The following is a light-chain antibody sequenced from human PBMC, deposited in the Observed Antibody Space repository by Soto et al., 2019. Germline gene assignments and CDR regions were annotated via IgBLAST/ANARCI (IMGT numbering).Light chain of an antibody. CDR3: QSYDSSLRARYV. CDR1: SSNIGAGYD. Sequence: QSVLTQPPSVSGAPGQRVTISCTGSSSNIGAGYDVHWYQQLPGTAPKLLIYGNSNRPSGVPDRFSGSKSGTSASLAITGRQAEDEDDYYCQSYDSSLRARYVFGTGTKLTVL. V-gene: IGLV1-40*01. CDR2: GNS. J-gene: IGLJ1*01.